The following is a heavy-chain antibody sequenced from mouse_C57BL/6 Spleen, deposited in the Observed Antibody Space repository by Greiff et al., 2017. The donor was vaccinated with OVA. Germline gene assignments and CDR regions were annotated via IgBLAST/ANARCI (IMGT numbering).Heavy chain of an antibody. Sequence: EVKLMESGPGLVKPSQSLSLTCSVTGYSFTSGYYWNWLRQFPGNKLEWMGYLSYDGRNNYNPSLTNRISITRDTSKNQFFLKLNAVTTEDTATYYCARDPGLALAYWGQGTLVTVAA. CDR2: LSYDGRN. CDR1: GYSFTSGYY. V-gene: IGHV3-6*01. CDR3: ARDPGLALAY. D-gene: IGHD3-3*01. J-gene: IGHJ3*01.